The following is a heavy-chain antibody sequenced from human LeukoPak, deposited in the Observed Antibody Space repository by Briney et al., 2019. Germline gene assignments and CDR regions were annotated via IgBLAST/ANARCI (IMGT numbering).Heavy chain of an antibody. D-gene: IGHD3-22*01. CDR2: ITWNGDYT. CDR1: GFTFDDYG. J-gene: IGHJ2*01. V-gene: IGHV3-20*04. CDR3: ANSRRSGYWYFDL. Sequence: GGSLRLSCAASGFTFDDYGMSWVRQAPGKGLEWVSTITWNGDYTAYADSVKGRFTISRDNAKNTLNLQMNSLIAEDTAVYYCANSRRSGYWYFDLWGRGTLVTVSS.